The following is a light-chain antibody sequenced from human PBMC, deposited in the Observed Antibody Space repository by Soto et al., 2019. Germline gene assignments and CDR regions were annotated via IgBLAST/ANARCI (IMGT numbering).Light chain of an antibody. CDR1: QRVSSGD. J-gene: IGKJ2*01. CDR3: LQYGNSPYT. CDR2: GAS. Sequence: EIALTQSPGTLSLSPGERATLSCSTSQRVSSGDYALYQHRPGQAPRLVIYGASTRATGVPDRFSGSGSGTDFTLTISGLEPDDFAVYFCLQYGNSPYTFGQGTKLEMK. V-gene: IGKV3-20*01.